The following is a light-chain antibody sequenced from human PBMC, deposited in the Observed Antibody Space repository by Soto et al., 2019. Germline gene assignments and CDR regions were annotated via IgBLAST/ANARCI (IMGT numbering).Light chain of an antibody. CDR2: GAS. J-gene: IGKJ5*01. CDR3: QQYGRAPDN. V-gene: IGKV3-20*01. CDR1: QSVTRND. Sequence: EIVLTQSPGTLSLSPGEKATLSCRASQSVTRNDLAWYQQIPGQAPRLLIYGASSRATGIPDRFSGSGSGTDFTLTISRLEPEDFALYYCQQYGRAPDNFGQGTRLEIK.